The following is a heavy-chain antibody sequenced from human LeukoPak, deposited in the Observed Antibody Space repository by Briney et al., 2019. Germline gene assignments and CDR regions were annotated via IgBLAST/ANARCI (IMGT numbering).Heavy chain of an antibody. J-gene: IGHJ4*02. V-gene: IGHV4-4*07. CDR3: ASYGDYDFFFDY. Sequence: SETLSLTCTVSGYSISSGYYWSWIRQPAGTALEWIGRIYTSGTITYNPSLKSRVTMSVDTSKNQFSLKLSSVTAADTAVYYCASYGDYDFFFDYWGQGTLVTVSS. CDR1: GYSISSGYY. D-gene: IGHD4-17*01. CDR2: IYTSGTI.